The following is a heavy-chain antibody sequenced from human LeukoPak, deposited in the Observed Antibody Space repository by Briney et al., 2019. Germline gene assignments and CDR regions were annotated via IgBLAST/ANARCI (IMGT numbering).Heavy chain of an antibody. CDR3: ARDAMYYYDSSGYYY. CDR1: GFTFSSYW. Sequence: PGGSLRLSCAASGFTFSSYWMHWVRQAPGKGLVWVSRINSDGSSTSYADSVKGRFTISRDNVKNMLYLQMNSLRAEDTAVYYCARDAMYYYDSSGYYYWGQGTLVTVSP. CDR2: INSDGSST. D-gene: IGHD3-22*01. J-gene: IGHJ4*02. V-gene: IGHV3-74*01.